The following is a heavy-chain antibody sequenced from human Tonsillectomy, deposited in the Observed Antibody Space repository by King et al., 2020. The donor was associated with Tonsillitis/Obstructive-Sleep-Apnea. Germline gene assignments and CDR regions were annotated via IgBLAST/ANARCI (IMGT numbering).Heavy chain of an antibody. CDR2: ISYDGSNK. V-gene: IGHV3-30*01. CDR3: ARGTDY. Sequence: VQLVESGGGVVQPGRSLRLSCAASGFTFSSYAMHWVRQAPGKGLEWVAVISYDGSNKYYADSVKGRFTISRDNSKNTLYLQMNSLRAEDTAVYYCARGTDYWGQGTLVTVSS. J-gene: IGHJ4*02. CDR1: GFTFSSYA.